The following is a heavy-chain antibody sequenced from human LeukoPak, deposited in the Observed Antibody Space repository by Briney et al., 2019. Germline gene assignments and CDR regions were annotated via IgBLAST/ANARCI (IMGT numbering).Heavy chain of an antibody. J-gene: IGHJ4*02. V-gene: IGHV1-18*01. CDR1: GYTFTSYG. Sequence: ASVKVSCKASGYTFTSYGISWVRQAPGQGLEWMGWISVYNGNTNKAQKFQGRITLTTDTSTSTAYMELTSLRSDDTAVYYCAREAVARPADYWGQGTLVTVSS. D-gene: IGHD5-12*01. CDR3: AREAVARPADY. CDR2: ISVYNGNT.